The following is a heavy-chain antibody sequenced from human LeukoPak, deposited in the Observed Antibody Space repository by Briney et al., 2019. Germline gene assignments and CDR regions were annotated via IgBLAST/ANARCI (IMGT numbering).Heavy chain of an antibody. J-gene: IGHJ4*02. CDR2: IYYSGST. D-gene: IGHD5-12*01. CDR1: GGSISSYY. Sequence: PSETLSLTCTVSGGSISSYYWSWIRQPPGKGLEWIGYIYYSGSTNYNPSLKSRVTISVDTSNNQFSLKLSSVTAADTAVYYCASRGYSGYVFAWGQGTLVTVSS. CDR3: ASRGYSGYVFA. V-gene: IGHV4-59*01.